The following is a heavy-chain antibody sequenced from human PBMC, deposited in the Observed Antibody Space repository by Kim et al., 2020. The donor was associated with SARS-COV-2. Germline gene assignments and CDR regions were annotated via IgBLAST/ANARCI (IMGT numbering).Heavy chain of an antibody. CDR3: AREGSSWQSWFDP. Sequence: GGSLRLSCAASGFTVSSNYMSWVRQAPGKGLEWVSVIYSGGSTYYADSVKGRFTISRDNSKNTLYLQMSSLRAEDTAVYYCAREGSSWQSWFDPWGQGTLVTVSS. CDR1: GFTVSSNY. CDR2: IYSGGST. V-gene: IGHV3-53*01. J-gene: IGHJ5*02. D-gene: IGHD6-13*01.